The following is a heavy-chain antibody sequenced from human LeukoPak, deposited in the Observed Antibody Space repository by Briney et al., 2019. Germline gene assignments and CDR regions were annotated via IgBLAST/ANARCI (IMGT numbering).Heavy chain of an antibody. CDR1: GFTFSKYW. CDR3: AAKQWLAPPPDS. D-gene: IGHD6-19*01. J-gene: IGHJ4*02. Sequence: GGSLRLSCAASGFTFSKYWMLWVRQAPGKGLESVSRINADGTVTTYADSVKGRFTVSRDNADNTMFLQMNSVRDEDTAVYYCAAKQWLAPPPDSWGQGTPVTVSS. V-gene: IGHV3-74*01. CDR2: INADGTVT.